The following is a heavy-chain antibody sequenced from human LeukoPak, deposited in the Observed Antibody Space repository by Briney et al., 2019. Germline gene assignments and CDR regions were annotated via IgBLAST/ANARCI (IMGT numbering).Heavy chain of an antibody. D-gene: IGHD3-22*01. CDR1: GFTFSSYS. Sequence: GGSLRLSCAASGFTFSSYSMNWVRQAPGKGLEWVSSISSSSSYIYYADSVKGRFPISRDNAKNSLYLQMNSLRAEDTAVYYCARDEYSSGYYNDYWGQGTLVTVSS. J-gene: IGHJ4*02. CDR3: ARDEYSSGYYNDY. V-gene: IGHV3-21*01. CDR2: ISSSSSYI.